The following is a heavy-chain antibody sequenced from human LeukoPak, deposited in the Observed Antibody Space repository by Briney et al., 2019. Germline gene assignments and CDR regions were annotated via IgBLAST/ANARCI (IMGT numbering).Heavy chain of an antibody. CDR3: ARERDYDTYFDY. D-gene: IGHD3-22*01. CDR1: GFGVSSNH. J-gene: IGHJ4*02. CDR2: RQPGNVS. Sequence: GGSLRLSCTVSGFGVSSNHVAWVRQAPGKGLEWVSVRQPGNVSYYADSVKGRFTTSPDSSKNSLYLQMNNLRSEDTALYYCARERDYDTYFDYWGQGTLVTVSS. V-gene: IGHV3-53*01.